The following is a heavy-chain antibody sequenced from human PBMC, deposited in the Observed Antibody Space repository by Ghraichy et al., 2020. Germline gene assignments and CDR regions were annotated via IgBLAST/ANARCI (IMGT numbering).Heavy chain of an antibody. J-gene: IGHJ4*02. CDR3: ARRGADSSGNFDY. CDR1: GGSISSSNW. CDR2: IYHSGST. Sequence: SETLSLTCAVSGGSISSSNWWSWVRQPPGKGLEWIGEIYHSGSTNYNPSLKSRVTISVDKSKNQFSLKLSSVTAADTAVYYCARRGADSSGNFDYWGQGTLVTVSS. D-gene: IGHD3-22*01. V-gene: IGHV4-4*02.